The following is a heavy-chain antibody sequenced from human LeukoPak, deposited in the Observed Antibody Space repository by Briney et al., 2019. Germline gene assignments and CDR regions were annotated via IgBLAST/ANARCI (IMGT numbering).Heavy chain of an antibody. J-gene: IGHJ4*02. D-gene: IGHD3-22*01. Sequence: SETLSLTCTVSGGSISSSSYYWGWIRQPPGKGLEWIGNIYYSGSTYYNPSLESRVTISVDTSKNQFSLKLSSVTAADTAVYYCARGRIWGDSSGYSSRRYFDYWGQGTLVTVSS. V-gene: IGHV4-39*01. CDR3: ARGRIWGDSSGYSSRRYFDY. CDR1: GGSISSSSYY. CDR2: IYYSGST.